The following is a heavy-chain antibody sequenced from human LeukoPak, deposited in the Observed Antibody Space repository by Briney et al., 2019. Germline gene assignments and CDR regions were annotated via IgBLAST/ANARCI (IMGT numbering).Heavy chain of an antibody. J-gene: IGHJ5*02. CDR3: ARSNSGYLS. D-gene: IGHD3-22*01. Sequence: GGSLRLSRAASGFTFSNYWMHWVRQAPGKGLVCVSRINGDGNTTIYADSVKGRFTISRDNAKNTLHLQMNSLRVEDTAVYYCARSNSGYLSWGQGTLVTVSS. V-gene: IGHV3-74*01. CDR1: GFTFSNYW. CDR2: INGDGNTT.